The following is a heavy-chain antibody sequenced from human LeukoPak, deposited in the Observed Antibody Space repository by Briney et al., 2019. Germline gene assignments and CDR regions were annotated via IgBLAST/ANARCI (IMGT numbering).Heavy chain of an antibody. D-gene: IGHD3-22*01. CDR3: ARHPYYGSRQIDY. Sequence: PSETLSLTCTVSGGSISSSSYYWGWIRQPPGTGLEWIGSMYYSGSTYYNPSLKSRVTISVDTSKNQFSLKLSSVTAADTAVYYCARHPYYGSRQIDYWGQGTLVTVSS. V-gene: IGHV4-39*01. J-gene: IGHJ4*02. CDR2: MYYSGST. CDR1: GGSISSSSYY.